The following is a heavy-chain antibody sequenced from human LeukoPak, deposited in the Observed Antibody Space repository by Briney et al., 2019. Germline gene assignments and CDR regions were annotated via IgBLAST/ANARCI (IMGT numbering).Heavy chain of an antibody. CDR2: IYTSGST. Sequence: SETLSLTCTVSGGSISSGSYYWSWIRQPAGKGLEWIGRIYTSGSTNYNPSLKSRVTISVDTSKNQFSLKLSSVTAADTAVYYCARGDSSSSPWYYYYMDVWGKGTTVTVSS. V-gene: IGHV4-61*02. CDR1: GGSISSGSYY. J-gene: IGHJ6*03. CDR3: ARGDSSSSPWYYYYMDV. D-gene: IGHD6-6*01.